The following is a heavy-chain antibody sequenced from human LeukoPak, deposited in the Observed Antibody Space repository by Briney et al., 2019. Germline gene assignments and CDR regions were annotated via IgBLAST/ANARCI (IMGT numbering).Heavy chain of an antibody. Sequence: PGGSLRLSRAASGFTFSSYAMSWVRQAPGKGLEWVSGISGSGSSTYYTDSVKGRFTISRDNSRNALYLQMNSLRAEDTAVYYCRPTRGSWGQGTLVTVSS. CDR3: RPTRGS. CDR2: ISGSGSST. J-gene: IGHJ5*02. CDR1: GFTFSSYA. V-gene: IGHV3-23*01.